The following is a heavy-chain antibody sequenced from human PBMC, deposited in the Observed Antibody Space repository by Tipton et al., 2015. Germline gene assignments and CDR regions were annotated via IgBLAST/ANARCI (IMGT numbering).Heavy chain of an antibody. V-gene: IGHV5-51*01. CDR2: IYPGDSDT. CDR3: ARQGGAFDI. Sequence: QLVQSGAEVKKPGEYLKISCEASGYKFTSYWIAWGRQMPGKGLDLMGIIYPGDSDTSYSPSFQGQVTISADKSISTAYLQWSSLKASDTAMYYCARQGGAFDIWGQGTMVTASS. J-gene: IGHJ3*02. CDR1: GYKFTSYW.